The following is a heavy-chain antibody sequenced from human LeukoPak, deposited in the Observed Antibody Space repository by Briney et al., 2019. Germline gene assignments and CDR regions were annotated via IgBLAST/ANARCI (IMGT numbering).Heavy chain of an antibody. CDR2: INHSGST. J-gene: IGHJ4*02. CDR3: ASRIAVAEAPDY. V-gene: IGHV4-34*01. CDR1: GGSFSGYY. Sequence: SETLSLTCAVYGGSFSGYYWSWIRQPPGKGLEWIGEINHSGSTNYNPSLKSRVTISVDTSKNQFSLKLSPVTAADTAVYYCASRIAVAEAPDYWGQGTLVTVSS. D-gene: IGHD6-19*01.